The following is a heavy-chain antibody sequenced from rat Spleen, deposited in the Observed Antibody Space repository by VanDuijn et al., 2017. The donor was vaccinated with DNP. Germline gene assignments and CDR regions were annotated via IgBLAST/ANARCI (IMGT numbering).Heavy chain of an antibody. CDR3: ARHGTGTDFDY. J-gene: IGHJ2*01. CDR2: MWAVGNT. V-gene: IGHV2-72*01. Sequence: QVKLKESGPGLMQPSETLSLTCTVSGFSLTSNGVGWVRQPLGKGLVWMGTMWAVGNTNYSSTVQSRLSISRDPSKNQVFLQMNSLQPDDTGTYYCARHGTGTDFDYWGQGVMVTVSS. D-gene: IGHD5-1*01. CDR1: GFSLTSNG.